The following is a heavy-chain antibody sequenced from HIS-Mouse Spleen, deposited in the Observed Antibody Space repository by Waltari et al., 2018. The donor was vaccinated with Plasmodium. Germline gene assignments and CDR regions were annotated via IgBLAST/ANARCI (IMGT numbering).Heavy chain of an antibody. J-gene: IGHJ4*02. CDR2: INHSGST. CDR1: GGSFRGYY. Sequence: QVQLQQWGAGLLKPSETLSLTCAVYGGSFRGYYWSWIRQPPGKGLEWIGEINHSGSTNYNPSLKSRVTISVDTSKNQFSLKLSSVTAADTAVYYCARGSPDYDSSGFDYWGQGTLVTVSS. CDR3: ARGSPDYDSSGFDY. V-gene: IGHV4-34*01. D-gene: IGHD3-22*01.